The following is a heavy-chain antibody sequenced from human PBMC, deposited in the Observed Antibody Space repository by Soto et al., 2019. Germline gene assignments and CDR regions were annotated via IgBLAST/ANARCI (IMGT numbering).Heavy chain of an antibody. J-gene: IGHJ4*02. CDR3: SRVRLRISRSSDY. D-gene: IGHD2-15*01. CDR2: IKINANSYTS. V-gene: IGHV3-72*01. Sequence: EVQLVESGGGLVQPEGSLRLSCAASGFTFSDHYMYWVRQAPGKGLEWVGRIKINANSYTSEYAAPVKGRFISSRDDLKNSVFLRMSRLKTDDSAVYYCSRVRLRISRSSDYWGQGILVTVSS. CDR1: GFTFSDHY.